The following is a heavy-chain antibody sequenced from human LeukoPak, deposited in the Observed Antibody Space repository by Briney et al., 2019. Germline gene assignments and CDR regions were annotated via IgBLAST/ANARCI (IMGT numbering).Heavy chain of an antibody. D-gene: IGHD2-2*01. Sequence: GGSLRLSCAASGFTFSSYAMSWVRQAPGKGLEWVSAISGSGGSTYYADSVKGRFTISRDNSKNTLYLQTNSLRAEDTAVYYCAKDSGRYCSSTSCPLDCWGQGTLVTVSS. CDR3: AKDSGRYCSSTSCPLDC. J-gene: IGHJ4*02. V-gene: IGHV3-23*01. CDR1: GFTFSSYA. CDR2: ISGSGGST.